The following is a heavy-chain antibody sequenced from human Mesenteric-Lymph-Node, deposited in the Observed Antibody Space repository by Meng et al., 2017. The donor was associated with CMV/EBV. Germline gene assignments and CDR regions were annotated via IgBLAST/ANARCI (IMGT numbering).Heavy chain of an antibody. Sequence: SQTPSLTGAISGDSVSSNSAAWNWIRQSPSRGLEWLGRTYYRSKWYNDYAVSVKSRITINPDTSKNQFSLQLNSVTPEDTAVYYCAREYYDSSGSQGFDYWGQGTLVTVSS. CDR2: TYYRSKWYN. V-gene: IGHV6-1*01. J-gene: IGHJ4*02. CDR3: AREYYDSSGSQGFDY. D-gene: IGHD3-22*01. CDR1: GDSVSSNSAA.